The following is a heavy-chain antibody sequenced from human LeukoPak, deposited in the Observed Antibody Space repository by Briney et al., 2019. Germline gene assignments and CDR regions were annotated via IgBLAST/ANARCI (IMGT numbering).Heavy chain of an antibody. CDR1: GGTFTSYD. V-gene: IGHV1-8*01. Sequence: ASVKVSCKASGGTFTSYDINWARQATGQGLEWMGWMNPNSGNTGYAQKFQGRVTMTRNTSISTAYMELSSLRSEDTAVYYCARDYYDSSGYSADWFDPWGQGTLVTVSS. CDR3: ARDYYDSSGYSADWFDP. CDR2: MNPNSGNT. D-gene: IGHD3-22*01. J-gene: IGHJ5*02.